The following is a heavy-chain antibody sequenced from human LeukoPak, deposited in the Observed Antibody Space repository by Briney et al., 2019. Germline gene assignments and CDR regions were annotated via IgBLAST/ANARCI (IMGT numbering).Heavy chain of an antibody. Sequence: GASVKVSCKAPGYTFTSYGISWVRQAPGQGLEWMGWISAYNGNTNYAQKFQGRVTMTEDTSTDTAYMELSSLRSEDTAVYYCATDQGSGYYFDYWGQGTLVTVSS. J-gene: IGHJ4*02. D-gene: IGHD2-15*01. CDR2: ISAYNGNT. V-gene: IGHV1-18*01. CDR3: ATDQGSGYYFDY. CDR1: GYTFTSYG.